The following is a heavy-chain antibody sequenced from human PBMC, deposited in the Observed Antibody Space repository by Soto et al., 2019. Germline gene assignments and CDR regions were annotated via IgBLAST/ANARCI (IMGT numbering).Heavy chain of an antibody. CDR2: ISAYNGNT. CDR1: GYTFTSYG. V-gene: IGHV1-18*01. J-gene: IGHJ4*02. CDR3: AREKYDFWSGYYHGDY. Sequence: GASVKVSCKASGYTFTSYGISWVRQAPGQGLEWMGWISAYNGNTNYAQKLQGRVTMTTDTSTSTAYMELRSLRSDDTAVYYCAREKYDFWSGYYHGDYWGQGTLVPVSS. D-gene: IGHD3-3*01.